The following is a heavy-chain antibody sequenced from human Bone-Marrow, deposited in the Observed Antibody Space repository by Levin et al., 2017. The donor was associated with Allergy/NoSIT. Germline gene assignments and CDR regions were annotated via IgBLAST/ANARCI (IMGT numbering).Heavy chain of an antibody. D-gene: IGHD3-22*01. Sequence: NASETLSLTCTVSGGSISSTSYWSWIRQPPGKGLEWIGFVYYSGSTNYNPSLKSRVTISVDTSKNQFSLNLNSVTAADTAVYYCARGGITMMSGAFDIWGQGTMVTVSS. CDR2: VYYSGST. CDR3: ARGGITMMSGAFDI. J-gene: IGHJ3*02. V-gene: IGHV4-61*01. CDR1: GGSISSTSY.